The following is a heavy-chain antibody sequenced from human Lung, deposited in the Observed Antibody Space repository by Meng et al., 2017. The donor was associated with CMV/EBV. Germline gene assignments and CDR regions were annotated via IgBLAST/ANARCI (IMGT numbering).Heavy chain of an antibody. Sequence: GGSLRLXCTASEFTLSPYALYWVRQAPGKGLEWVALISSDGRTKYNTDSVKGRFTISRDSSKDTVYLHINSLRGEDTAVYYCARAGDIVEVSEPLRQNYHYYGMDLWGQGTTVTVSS. V-gene: IGHV3-30*04. J-gene: IGHJ6*02. CDR1: EFTLSPYA. D-gene: IGHD2-15*01. CDR2: ISSDGRTK. CDR3: ARAGDIVEVSEPLRQNYHYYGMDL.